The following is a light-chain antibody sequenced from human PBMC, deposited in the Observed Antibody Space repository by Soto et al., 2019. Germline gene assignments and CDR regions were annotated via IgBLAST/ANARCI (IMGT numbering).Light chain of an antibody. V-gene: IGKV1-39*01. CDR1: QSISSY. CDR3: QQSYSSGIT. CDR2: AAS. Sequence: DIQMTQSPSSLSASVGDRVTITCRASQSISSYLNWYQQKPGKAPKLLIYAASSLQSGVPSRFSGSGSGTDFTLTISSLQPEYFATSYCQQSYSSGITFGQGTRRESK. J-gene: IGKJ5*01.